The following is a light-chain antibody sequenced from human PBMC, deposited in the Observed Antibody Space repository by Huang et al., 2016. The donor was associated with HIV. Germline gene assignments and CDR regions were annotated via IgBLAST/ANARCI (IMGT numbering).Light chain of an antibody. J-gene: IGKJ1*01. Sequence: DIQMTQSPSSLSVSIGDRITISCRASQDIDAYLAWYQHKPGKVPNLLIYAASTLQSGVPSRFSGSGSGTNFTLTIGSLQPEDVGSYYCQKYNDVPRTFGHGTKVEIK. CDR3: QKYNDVPRT. CDR1: QDIDAY. V-gene: IGKV1-27*01. CDR2: AAS.